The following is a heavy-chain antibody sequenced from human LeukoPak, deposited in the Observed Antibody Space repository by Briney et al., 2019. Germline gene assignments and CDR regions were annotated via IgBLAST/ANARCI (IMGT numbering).Heavy chain of an antibody. Sequence: GGSLRLSCAASGFTFSNAWMSWVRQAPGKGLEWVGRIKSKTDGGTTDYAAPVKGRFTISRDGSKNTLYLQMNSLKTEDTAVYYCTTAATDDSSGYPDYWGQGTLVTVSS. CDR3: TTAATDDSSGYPDY. J-gene: IGHJ4*02. D-gene: IGHD3-22*01. CDR2: IKSKTDGGTT. V-gene: IGHV3-15*01. CDR1: GFTFSNAW.